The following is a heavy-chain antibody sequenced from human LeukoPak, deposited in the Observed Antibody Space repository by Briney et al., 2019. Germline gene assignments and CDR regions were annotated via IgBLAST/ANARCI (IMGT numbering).Heavy chain of an antibody. D-gene: IGHD6-19*01. Sequence: PGRSLRLSCAASGFTFDDYAMHWVRQAPGKGLEWVSGISWNSGSIGYADSVKGRFTISRDNAKNSLYLQMNSLRAEDTALYYCAKDTQWLVQYYFDYWGQGTLVTVSS. J-gene: IGHJ4*02. V-gene: IGHV3-9*01. CDR2: ISWNSGSI. CDR1: GFTFDDYA. CDR3: AKDTQWLVQYYFDY.